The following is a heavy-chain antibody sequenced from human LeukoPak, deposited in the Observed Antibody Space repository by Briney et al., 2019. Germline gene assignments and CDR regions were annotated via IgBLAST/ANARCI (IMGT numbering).Heavy chain of an antibody. D-gene: IGHD3-3*01. CDR3: ARHHGYDFWSGSWPWIDY. V-gene: IGHV4-30-4*01. Sequence: SQTLSLTCTVSGGSISSGDYYWSWIRQPPGKGLEWIGYIYYSGSTYYNPSLKSRVTISVDTSKNQFSLKLSSVTAADTAVYYCARHHGYDFWSGSWPWIDYWGQGTLVTVSS. CDR2: IYYSGST. CDR1: GGSISSGDYY. J-gene: IGHJ4*02.